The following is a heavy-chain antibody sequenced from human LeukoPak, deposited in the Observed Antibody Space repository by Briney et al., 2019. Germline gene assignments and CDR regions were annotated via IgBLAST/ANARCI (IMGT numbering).Heavy chain of an antibody. V-gene: IGHV3-15*05. CDR3: ARRGASSGGLDY. D-gene: IGHD6-19*01. CDR2: IKSKTDGGTT. Sequence: PGGSLRLSCAASGFTFSNAWMSWVRQAPGKGLEWVGRIKSKTDGGTTDYAAPVKGRFTISGDNAKNSLYLQMNSLRAEDTAVYYCARRGASSGGLDYWGQGTLVTVSS. J-gene: IGHJ4*02. CDR1: GFTFSNAW.